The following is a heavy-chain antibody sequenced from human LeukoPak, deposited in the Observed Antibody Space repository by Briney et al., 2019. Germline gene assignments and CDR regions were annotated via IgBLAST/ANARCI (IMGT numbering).Heavy chain of an antibody. CDR2: IFPADSST. V-gene: IGHV5-51*01. D-gene: IGHD3-16*01. CDR1: GYNFRSSW. CDR3: ASRHSASYWYFDI. Sequence: GESLKISCQGSGYNFRSSWVAWVRQTPGKGLEWMGIIFPADSSTRYSPSFQGQVTISADKSISTAYLHWSSLKASDSALYYCASRHSASYWYFDIWGRGTRVTVSS. J-gene: IGHJ2*01.